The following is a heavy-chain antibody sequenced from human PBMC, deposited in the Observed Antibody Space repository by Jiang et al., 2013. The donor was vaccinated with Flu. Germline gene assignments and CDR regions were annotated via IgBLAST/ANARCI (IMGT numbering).Heavy chain of an antibody. D-gene: IGHD3-22*01. V-gene: IGHV1-8*01. CDR3: AIYYYDSSGYYFLYYYGMDV. CDR1: GYTFTSYD. CDR2: MNPNSGNT. Sequence: SGAEVKKPGASVKVSCKASGYTFTSYDINWVRQATGQGLEWMGWMNPNSGNTGYAQKFQGRVTMTRNTSISTAYMELSSLRSEDTAVYYCAIYYYDSSGYYFLYYYGMDVWGQGTTVTVSS. J-gene: IGHJ6*02.